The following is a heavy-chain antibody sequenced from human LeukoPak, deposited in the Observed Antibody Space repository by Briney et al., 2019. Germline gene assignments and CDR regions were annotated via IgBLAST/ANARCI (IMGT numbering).Heavy chain of an antibody. V-gene: IGHV3-53*01. CDR1: GFTVSSNY. Sequence: GGSLRLSCAASGFTVSSNYMTWVRQAPGKGLEWVSVIYSGGSTYYADSVKGRFTISRDNSKNTLYLQMNSLRAEDTAVYYCARAYDFWSGYPRSIYYYYYYYMDVWGKGTTVTVSS. J-gene: IGHJ6*03. CDR3: ARAYDFWSGYPRSIYYYYYYYMDV. D-gene: IGHD3-3*01. CDR2: IYSGGST.